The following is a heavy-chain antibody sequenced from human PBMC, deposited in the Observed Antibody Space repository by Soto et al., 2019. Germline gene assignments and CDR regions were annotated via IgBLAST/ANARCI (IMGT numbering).Heavy chain of an antibody. J-gene: IGHJ4*02. CDR3: ASPAAPEQRLFDY. V-gene: IGHV1-69*02. CDR1: GGTFSSYT. CDR2: IIPILGIA. D-gene: IGHD6-25*01. Sequence: QVQLVQSGAEVKKPGSSVKVSCKASGGTFSSYTISWVRQAPGQGLEWMGRIIPILGIANYGQKFQGRVTITADKSPSTAYMELSSVRSEDTAVYYCASPAAPEQRLFDYWGQGTLVTVSS.